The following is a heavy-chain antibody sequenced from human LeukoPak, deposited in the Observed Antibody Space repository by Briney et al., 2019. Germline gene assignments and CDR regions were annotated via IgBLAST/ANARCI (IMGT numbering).Heavy chain of an antibody. CDR2: ISSSGTPI. D-gene: IGHD3-10*01. J-gene: IGHJ6*02. Sequence: GGSLRLSCAASGFTLSSYEMNWVRQAPGKGLEWVSYISSSGTPIYYADSVKGRFTISRDNAKNSLYLQMNSLRAEDTAVYYCARTPYYYGSGSYYNYYYYYGMDVWGQGTTVTVSS. V-gene: IGHV3-48*03. CDR3: ARTPYYYGSGSYYNYYYYYGMDV. CDR1: GFTLSSYE.